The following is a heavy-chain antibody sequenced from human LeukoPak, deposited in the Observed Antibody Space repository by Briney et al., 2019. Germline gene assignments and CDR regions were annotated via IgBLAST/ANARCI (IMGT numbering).Heavy chain of an antibody. CDR2: FDPEDGET. CDR1: GYTLTELS. Sequence: ASVKVSCKVSGYTLTELSMHWVRQAPGKGLEWMGGFDPEDGETIYAQKFQGRVTMTEDTSTDTAYMELSSLRSEDTAVYYCATEFGSTGSSWFDPWGQGTLVTVSS. D-gene: IGHD3-10*01. CDR3: ATEFGSTGSSWFDP. J-gene: IGHJ5*02. V-gene: IGHV1-24*01.